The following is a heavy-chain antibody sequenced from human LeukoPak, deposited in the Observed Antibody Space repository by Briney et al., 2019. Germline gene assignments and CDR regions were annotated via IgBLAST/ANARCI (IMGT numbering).Heavy chain of an antibody. D-gene: IGHD2/OR15-2a*01. Sequence: GGSLRLSCAASGFTFSSYYIHWVRQAPGKGLVWVSRINNDGSGTIYADSVRGRFTTSRDNAKNTLFLQMNSLRAEDTAVYYCARGGFSHGFDYWGQGTLVTASS. CDR2: INNDGSGT. V-gene: IGHV3-74*01. CDR3: ARGGFSHGFDY. CDR1: GFTFSSYY. J-gene: IGHJ4*02.